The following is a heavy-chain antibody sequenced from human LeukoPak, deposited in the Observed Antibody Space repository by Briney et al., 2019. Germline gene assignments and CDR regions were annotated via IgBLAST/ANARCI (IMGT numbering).Heavy chain of an antibody. D-gene: IGHD3-22*01. V-gene: IGHV1-69*05. CDR1: GGTFSSYA. CDR2: IIPIFGTA. Sequence: SVKVSRKASGGTFSSYAISWVRQAPGQGLEWMGGIIPIFGTANYAQKFQGRVTITTDESTSTAYMELSSLRSEDTAVYYCASYGGDSSGYYYFDYWGQGTLVTVSS. CDR3: ASYGGDSSGYYYFDY. J-gene: IGHJ4*02.